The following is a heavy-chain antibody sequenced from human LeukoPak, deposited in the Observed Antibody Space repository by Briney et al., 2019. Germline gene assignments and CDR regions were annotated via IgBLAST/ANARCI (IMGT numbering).Heavy chain of an antibody. CDR3: ARVIGGYGDY. CDR1: GFTFSSYS. CDR2: ISSSSSYI. D-gene: IGHD5-12*01. Sequence: PGGSLRLSCAASGFTFSSYSMNWVRQAPGKGLEWVSYISSSSSYIYYADSVKGRFTISRDNAKNSLYLQMNSLRAEDTAVYYCARVIGGYGDYWGQGTLVTVSS. J-gene: IGHJ4*02. V-gene: IGHV3-21*01.